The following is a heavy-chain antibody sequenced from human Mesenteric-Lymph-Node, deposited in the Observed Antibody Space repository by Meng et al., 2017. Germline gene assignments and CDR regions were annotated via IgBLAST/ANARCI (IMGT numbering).Heavy chain of an antibody. J-gene: IGHJ3*02. CDR3: ARSESNAFDI. D-gene: IGHD1-14*01. CDR2: IYPDDSST. Sequence: GGSLRLSCKGSGYSFPNYWIGWVRQMPGKGLEWMGIIYPDDSSTLYSPSFEGQVTISVDKSISSAYLQWSSLKASDTAMYYCARSESNAFDIWGQGTMVTVSS. CDR1: GYSFPNYW. V-gene: IGHV5-51*01.